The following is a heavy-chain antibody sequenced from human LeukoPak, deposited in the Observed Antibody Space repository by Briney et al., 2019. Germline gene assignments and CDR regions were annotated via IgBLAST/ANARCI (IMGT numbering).Heavy chain of an antibody. Sequence: SETLSLTXTVSGYSISTNYYWAWMRQSPGTGLEWIGSVYHNGETYYNPSLKSRVIISVDTSKNEFSLRLTSVTAADTAVYYCVTPRSWELSDMAVWGKGTTVIVS. CDR3: VTPRSWELSDMAV. D-gene: IGHD1-26*01. V-gene: IGHV4-38-2*02. J-gene: IGHJ6*03. CDR1: GYSISTNYY. CDR2: VYHNGET.